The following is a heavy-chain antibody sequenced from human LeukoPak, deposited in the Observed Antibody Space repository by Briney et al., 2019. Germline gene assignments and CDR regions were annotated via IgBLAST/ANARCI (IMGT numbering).Heavy chain of an antibody. D-gene: IGHD3-22*01. J-gene: IGHJ5*02. CDR1: GYSFTSYR. CDR2: IYPGDSDT. CDR3: ATSSYYDSSGPLGWFDH. Sequence: GESLKISCKGSGYSFTSYRIGWVRQMPGKGLEWMGIIYPGDSDTRYSPSFQGQVTISADKSISTAYLQWSSLEASDTAMYYCATSSYYDSSGPLGWFDHWGQGTLVTVSS. V-gene: IGHV5-51*01.